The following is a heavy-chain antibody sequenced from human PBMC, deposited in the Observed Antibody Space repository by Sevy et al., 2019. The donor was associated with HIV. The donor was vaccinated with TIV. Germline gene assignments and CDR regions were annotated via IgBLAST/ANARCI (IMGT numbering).Heavy chain of an antibody. V-gene: IGHV4-39*01. CDR2: IYYSGST. D-gene: IGHD3-22*01. Sequence: SETLSLTCTVSGGSISSSSYYWGWIRQPPGKGLEWIGSIYYSGSTYYNPSLKSRVTISVDTSKNQFSLKLSSVTAADTAVYYCARRHWYYYDSSGYGAFDIWGQGTMVTVSS. CDR1: GGSISSSSYY. J-gene: IGHJ3*02. CDR3: ARRHWYYYDSSGYGAFDI.